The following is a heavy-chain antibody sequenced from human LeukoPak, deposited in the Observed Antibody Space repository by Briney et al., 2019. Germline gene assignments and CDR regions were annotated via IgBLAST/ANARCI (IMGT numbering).Heavy chain of an antibody. CDR3: ARDGRHYYDSSGYYLDY. V-gene: IGHV3-74*01. CDR2: INSDGSST. D-gene: IGHD3-22*01. Sequence: GGSLRLSCAASGSTFSSYWMHWVRQAPGKGLVWVSRINSDGSSTSYADSVKGRFTISRDNSKNTLYLQMDSLRAEDTAVYYCARDGRHYYDSSGYYLDYWGQGTLVTVSS. CDR1: GSTFSSYW. J-gene: IGHJ4*02.